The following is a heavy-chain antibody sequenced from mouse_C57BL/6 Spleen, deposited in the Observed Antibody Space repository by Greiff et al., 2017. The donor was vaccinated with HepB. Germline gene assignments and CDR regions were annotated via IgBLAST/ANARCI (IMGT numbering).Heavy chain of an antibody. CDR3: ARWGNYYYDGFAY. D-gene: IGHD2-4*01. CDR2: IDPSDSET. V-gene: IGHV1-52*01. CDR1: GYTFTSYW. J-gene: IGHJ3*01. Sequence: QVQLQQSGAELVRPGSSVKLSCKASGYTFTSYWMHWVKQRPIQGLEWIGNIDPSDSETHYNQKFKDKATLTVDKSSSTAYMQLSSLTSEDSAVYYCARWGNYYYDGFAYWGQGTLVTVSA.